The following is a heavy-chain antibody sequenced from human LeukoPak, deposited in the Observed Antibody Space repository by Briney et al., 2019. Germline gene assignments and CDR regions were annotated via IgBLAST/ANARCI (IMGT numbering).Heavy chain of an antibody. D-gene: IGHD6-19*01. CDR3: ARDRTVTGLDY. Sequence: PGGSLRLSCAASGFTFSSYGMHWVRQAPGKGLEWVAVIWYDESNKYYADSVKGRFTISRDNSKNTLYLQMNSLRAEDTAVYHCARDRTVTGLDYWGQGTLVTVSS. V-gene: IGHV3-33*01. J-gene: IGHJ4*02. CDR1: GFTFSSYG. CDR2: IWYDESNK.